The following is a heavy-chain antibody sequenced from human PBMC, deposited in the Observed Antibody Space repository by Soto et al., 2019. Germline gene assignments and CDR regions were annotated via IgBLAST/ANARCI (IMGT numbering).Heavy chain of an antibody. V-gene: IGHV3-23*01. CDR2: ISGSDGST. CDR3: AKHPRKLWFGELFSYYYYMDV. CDR1: GFTFSSYA. J-gene: IGHJ6*03. Sequence: GGSLRLSCAASGFTFSSYAMSWVRQAPGKGLEWVSAISGSDGSTYYADSVKGRFTISRDNSKNTLYLQMNSLRAEDTAVYYCAKHPRKLWFGELFSYYYYMDVWGKGTTVTVSS. D-gene: IGHD3-10*01.